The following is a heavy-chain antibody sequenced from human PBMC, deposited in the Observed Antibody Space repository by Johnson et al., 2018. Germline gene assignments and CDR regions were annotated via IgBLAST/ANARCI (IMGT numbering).Heavy chain of an antibody. J-gene: IGHJ6*02. CDR1: GFTFGDFA. Sequence: VQLVESGGGLVKPGGSLRLSCAASGFTFGDFAMSWVRQAPGKGLEWVAVISYDGSNKYYADSVKGRFTISRDNSKNTLYLQMNSLRAEDTAVYYCARIAGPYYYYYGMDVWGQGTTVTVSS. CDR2: ISYDGSNK. V-gene: IGHV3-30-3*01. D-gene: IGHD2-21*01. CDR3: ARIAGPYYYYYGMDV.